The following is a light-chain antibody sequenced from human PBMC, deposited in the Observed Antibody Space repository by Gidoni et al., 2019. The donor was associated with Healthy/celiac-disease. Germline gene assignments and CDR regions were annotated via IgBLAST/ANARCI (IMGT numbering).Light chain of an antibody. CDR1: QSVLYSSNNKNY. V-gene: IGKV4-1*01. Sequence: DIVMIQSPDSLAVSLSERATINCKSSQSVLYSSNNKNYLAWYQQKPGQPPKLLIYWASTRESGVPDRFSGSGSGTDFTLTISSLQAEDVAVYYCQQYYSTLALTFGGGTKVEIK. CDR3: QQYYSTLALT. CDR2: WAS. J-gene: IGKJ4*01.